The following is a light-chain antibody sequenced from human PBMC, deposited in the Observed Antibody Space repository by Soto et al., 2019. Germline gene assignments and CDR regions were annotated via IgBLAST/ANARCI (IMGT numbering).Light chain of an antibody. J-gene: IGLJ1*01. V-gene: IGLV1-44*01. Sequence: QSVLTQPPSASGTPGQRVTISCSGSSSNIAPNTVNWYQHLPGAAPQLLIFANDRRPSGVPDRFSGSRSGTSASLAISGLQSEDEADYYCAACDESLNGYVFGTGTKVTVL. CDR3: AACDESLNGYV. CDR2: AND. CDR1: SSNIAPNT.